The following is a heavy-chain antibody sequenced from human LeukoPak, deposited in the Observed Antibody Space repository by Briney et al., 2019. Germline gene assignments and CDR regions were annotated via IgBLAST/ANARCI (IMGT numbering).Heavy chain of an antibody. Sequence: PSETLSLTCTVSGASMSTYYWSWIRQPPGKGLEWIGYIYYSGSTNYNPSLKSRVTISVDTSKNQFSLKLSSVTAADTAVYYCARARIVGATYMYYFDYWGQGTLVTVSS. D-gene: IGHD1-26*01. CDR3: ARARIVGATYMYYFDY. CDR1: GASMSTYY. V-gene: IGHV4-59*01. J-gene: IGHJ4*02. CDR2: IYYSGST.